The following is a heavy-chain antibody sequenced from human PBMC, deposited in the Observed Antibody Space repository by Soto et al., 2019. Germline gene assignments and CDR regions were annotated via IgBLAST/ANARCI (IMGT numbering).Heavy chain of an antibody. CDR2: VYYNGNT. Sequence: LSLTCTVSGDSMSTYFWSWIRQPPGKGLEWMGYVYYNGNTTYNPSLKGRVTISVDTSKLQFSLELTSVTAADTAVYYCARGHDFWSGFYTPYFEYWGQKILVTVSS. V-gene: IGHV4-59*01. J-gene: IGHJ4*02. CDR3: ARGHDFWSGFYTPYFEY. D-gene: IGHD3-3*01. CDR1: GDSMSTYF.